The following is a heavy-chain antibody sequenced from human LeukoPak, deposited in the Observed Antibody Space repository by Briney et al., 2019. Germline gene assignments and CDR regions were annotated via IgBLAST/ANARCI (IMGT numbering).Heavy chain of an antibody. CDR2: IGGSGDKT. Sequence: GGSLRLSCAASGFTFNRNAISRVRQAPGKGLEWVSTIGGSGDKTFYADSVKGRFTISRDNSKNMVHLQMNSLTGEDTALYYCVRRGDASSGWGDHDFWGQGALVTVSS. CDR3: VRRGDASSGWGDHDF. CDR1: GFTFNRNA. V-gene: IGHV3-23*01. J-gene: IGHJ4*02. D-gene: IGHD6-19*01.